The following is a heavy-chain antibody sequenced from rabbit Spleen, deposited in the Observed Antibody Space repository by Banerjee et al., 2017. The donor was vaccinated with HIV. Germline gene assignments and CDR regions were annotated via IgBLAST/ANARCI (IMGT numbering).Heavy chain of an antibody. CDR3: VRDAAGREDFNL. Sequence: LEESGGGLVKPGGTLTLTCTVSGFSFNNNWICWVRQAPGKGLEWIACIDTNDGDTDYANWPKGRFTISKTSSTIVTLQMTSLTAADTATYFCVRDAAGREDFNLWGQGTLVTVS. CDR1: GFSFNNNW. D-gene: IGHD4-2*01. J-gene: IGHJ4*01. V-gene: IGHV1S45*01. CDR2: IDTNDGDT.